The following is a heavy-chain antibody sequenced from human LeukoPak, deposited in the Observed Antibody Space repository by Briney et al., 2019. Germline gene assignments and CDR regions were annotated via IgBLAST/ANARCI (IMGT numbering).Heavy chain of an antibody. CDR1: GYTFTGYY. D-gene: IGHD3-9*01. V-gene: IGHV1-2*02. Sequence: ASVKVSCKASGYTFTGYYMHWVRQAPGQGLEWVGWINPNSGGTNYAQKFQGRVTMTRDTSISTAYMELSRLRSDDTAVYYCARARSHIRYFDWLANYYYYMDVWGKGTTVTVSS. J-gene: IGHJ6*03. CDR2: INPNSGGT. CDR3: ARARSHIRYFDWLANYYYYMDV.